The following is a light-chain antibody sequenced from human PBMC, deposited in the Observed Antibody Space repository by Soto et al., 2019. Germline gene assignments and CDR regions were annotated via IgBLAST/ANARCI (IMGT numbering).Light chain of an antibody. J-gene: IGKJ1*01. Sequence: EIVLTQSPATLSLSPGERATLSCRASQSVTNSLAWYQQKPGQAPRLLIYDASNRATGIPARFSGSGSGTDFTLTISSLEPEDFAVYYCQQRSNWLTFGQGTKVDIK. CDR2: DAS. CDR3: QQRSNWLT. V-gene: IGKV3-11*01. CDR1: QSVTNS.